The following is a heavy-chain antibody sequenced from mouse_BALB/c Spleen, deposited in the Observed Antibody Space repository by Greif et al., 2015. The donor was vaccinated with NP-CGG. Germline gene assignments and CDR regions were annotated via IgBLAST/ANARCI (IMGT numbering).Heavy chain of an antibody. CDR3: ATYYYGSSGFAY. J-gene: IGHJ3*01. D-gene: IGHD1-1*01. Sequence: EVKLEESGAELVKPGASVKLSCTASGFNIKDTYMPWVKQRPEQGLEWIGRIDPANGNTKYDPKFQGKATITADTFSNTAYLQLSSLTSEDTAVYYCATYYYGSSGFAYWGQGTLVTVSA. CDR1: GFNIKDTY. CDR2: IDPANGNT. V-gene: IGHV14-3*02.